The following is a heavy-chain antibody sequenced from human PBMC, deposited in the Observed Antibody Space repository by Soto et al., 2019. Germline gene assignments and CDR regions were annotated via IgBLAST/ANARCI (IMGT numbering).Heavy chain of an antibody. V-gene: IGHV3-30-3*01. Sequence: QVQLVESGGGVVQPGRSLRLSCAASGFTFSSYAMHWVRQAPGKGLEWVAVISYDGSNKYYADSVKGRFTISRDNSKNTLYLQMNSLRAEDTAVYYCARVKLELRKYYYYGMDVW. CDR2: ISYDGSNK. J-gene: IGHJ6*01. D-gene: IGHD1-7*01. CDR1: GFTFSSYA. CDR3: ARVKLELRKYYYYGMDV.